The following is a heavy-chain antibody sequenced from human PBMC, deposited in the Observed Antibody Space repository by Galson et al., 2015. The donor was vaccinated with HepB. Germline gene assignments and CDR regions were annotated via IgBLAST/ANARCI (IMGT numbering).Heavy chain of an antibody. CDR2: IKQDGSER. J-gene: IGHJ6*03. CDR3: ARALGYVYGYRYYYYYMDV. Sequence: SLRLSCAASGFTSGDNAMSWFRQAPGKGLEWVANIKQDGSERYYVDSVRGRFTISRDNAMASLFLEMDVRAEDTAVYYCARALGYVYGYRYYYYYMDVWGKGTTVTVSS. D-gene: IGHD5-18*01. V-gene: IGHV3-7*01. CDR1: GFTSGDNA.